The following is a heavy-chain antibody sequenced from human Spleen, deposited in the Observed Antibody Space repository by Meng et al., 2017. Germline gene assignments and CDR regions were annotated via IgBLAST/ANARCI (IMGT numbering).Heavy chain of an antibody. Sequence: GSLRLSCAVSGGPISHDNWWSWVRQPPGKGLEFIGEVYHSGDTNYNPSLKSRVSIPVDTSKNQFSLRLSSVTAADTAVYYCARDVTDYGDYYDYYGMDVWGQGTTVTVS. V-gene: IGHV4-4*02. CDR1: GGPISHDNW. J-gene: IGHJ6*02. CDR3: ARDVTDYGDYYDYYGMDV. CDR2: VYHSGDT. D-gene: IGHD4-17*01.